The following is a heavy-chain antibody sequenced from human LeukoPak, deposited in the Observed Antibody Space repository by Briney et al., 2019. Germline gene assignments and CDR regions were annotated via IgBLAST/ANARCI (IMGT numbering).Heavy chain of an antibody. CDR1: GFTFSSYW. Sequence: GGSLRLSCAASGFTFSSYWMHWVRQAPGKGLVWVSRINSDGSSTSYADSVKGRFTISRDNAKNTLYLQMNSLRAEDTAVYYCATTGGYSYYYYYYYMDVWGKRTTVTVSS. D-gene: IGHD5-18*01. J-gene: IGHJ6*03. CDR3: ATTGGYSYYYYYYYMDV. V-gene: IGHV3-74*01. CDR2: INSDGSST.